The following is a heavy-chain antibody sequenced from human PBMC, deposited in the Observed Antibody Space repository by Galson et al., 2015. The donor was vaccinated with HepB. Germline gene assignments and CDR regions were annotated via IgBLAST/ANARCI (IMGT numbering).Heavy chain of an antibody. Sequence: SLRLSCAASGFTFSSCGMHWVRQAPGKGLEWVAVIWYDGSNKYYADSVKGRFTISRDNSKNTLYLQMNSLRAEDTAVYYCARDSDYYGSGSYRRYYYYGMDVWGQGTTVTVSS. V-gene: IGHV3-33*08. CDR1: GFTFSSCG. D-gene: IGHD3-10*01. CDR3: ARDSDYYGSGSYRRYYYYGMDV. CDR2: IWYDGSNK. J-gene: IGHJ6*02.